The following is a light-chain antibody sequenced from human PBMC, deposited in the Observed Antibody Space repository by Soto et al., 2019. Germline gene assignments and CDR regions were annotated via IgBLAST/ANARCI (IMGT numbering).Light chain of an antibody. J-gene: IGLJ1*01. CDR2: SNS. CDR3: QYYDTSLSGLSGIYV. V-gene: IGLV1-40*01. Sequence: QSVLTQPPSVSGAPGQRVTISCTGTTSNIGAGSDIHWYQQLPGKAPKLLIYSNSHRPSGVPSRFSGSKSGTSASLAITGLQAEYEGDYCCQYYDTSLSGLSGIYVVGSGTKLTVL. CDR1: TSNIGAGSD.